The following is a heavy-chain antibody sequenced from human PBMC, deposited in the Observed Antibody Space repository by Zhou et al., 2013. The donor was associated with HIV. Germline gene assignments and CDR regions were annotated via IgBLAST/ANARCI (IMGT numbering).Heavy chain of an antibody. D-gene: IGHD6-13*01. Sequence: QVQLVQSGAEVRKPGASVRVSCKASGYTLTDHFIHWVRQARGQGLEWMGGVSPRHSVAHYPPKFQDRVTITADESTSTAYMELTGLTSEDTAVYYCARGNCQQLVSKPFSYHSPMDVWGQGTAVTVSS. V-gene: IGHV1-69*01. CDR2: VSPRHSVA. CDR3: ARGNCQQLVSKPFSYHSPMDV. J-gene: IGHJ6*02. CDR1: GYTLTDHF.